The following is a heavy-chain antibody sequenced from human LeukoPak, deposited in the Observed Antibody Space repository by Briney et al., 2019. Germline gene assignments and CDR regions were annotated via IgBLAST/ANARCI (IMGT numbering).Heavy chain of an antibody. Sequence: GGSLGLSCAASGFTFSSYAMVWVRQTPGRGLEWISAITGSGGYTYYTDSVKGRFTISRDNSKSTLHLQMNSLSVDDTAVYFCAKAPLGSCSGPRCYPLDYWGQGTLVTVSS. CDR2: ITGSGGYT. CDR1: GFTFSSYA. J-gene: IGHJ4*02. V-gene: IGHV3-23*01. CDR3: AKAPLGSCSGPRCYPLDY. D-gene: IGHD2-15*01.